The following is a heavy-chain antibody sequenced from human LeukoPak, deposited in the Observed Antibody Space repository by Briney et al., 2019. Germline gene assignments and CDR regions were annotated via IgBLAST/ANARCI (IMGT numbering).Heavy chain of an antibody. Sequence: GGSLRLSCAASGFTFSSYAMSWVRQAPGKGLEWVANIKQDGSEKYYVDSVKGRFTISRGNAKNSLYLQMNSLRAEDTAVYYCARDLMIAAFFDYWGQGTLVTVSS. CDR2: IKQDGSEK. CDR1: GFTFSSYA. D-gene: IGHD3-22*01. J-gene: IGHJ4*02. V-gene: IGHV3-7*01. CDR3: ARDLMIAAFFDY.